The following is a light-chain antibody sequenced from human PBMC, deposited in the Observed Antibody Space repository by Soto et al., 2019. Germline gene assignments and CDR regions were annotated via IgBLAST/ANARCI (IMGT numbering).Light chain of an antibody. V-gene: IGKV1-9*01. J-gene: IGKJ5*01. Sequence: IQLTQSPSSLSASVGDRVTITCRASQGISNYLAWYQQKPGKTPRLLIYGATTLQSGVPSRFSGSGSGTDFALTISSLQPEDFATSDCQQLKSYVTFGQGTRLEIK. CDR3: QQLKSYVT. CDR2: GAT. CDR1: QGISNY.